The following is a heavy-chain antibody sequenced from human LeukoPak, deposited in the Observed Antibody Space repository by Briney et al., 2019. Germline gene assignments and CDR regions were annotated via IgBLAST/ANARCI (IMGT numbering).Heavy chain of an antibody. CDR1: GFTFDDYA. D-gene: IGHD3-3*02. J-gene: IGHJ3*02. CDR2: ISWNSGSI. V-gene: IGHV3-9*01. Sequence: GGSLRLSCAASGFTFDDYAVHWVRHAPGKGLEWVSGISWNSGSIGYADSVKGRFTISRDNAKNSLYLQMNSLRAEDTALYYCAKDVASRPYAFDIWGQGTMVTVSS. CDR3: AKDVASRPYAFDI.